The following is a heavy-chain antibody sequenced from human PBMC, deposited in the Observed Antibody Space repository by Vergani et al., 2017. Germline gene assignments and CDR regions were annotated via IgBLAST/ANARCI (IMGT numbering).Heavy chain of an antibody. V-gene: IGHV3-23*01. CDR1: GFTFSTYA. D-gene: IGHD3-16*01. CDR3: VKDAGGHEAIFDS. CDR2: LTGGGGST. J-gene: IGHJ4*02. Sequence: DVQLLESGGSLKQPGGSVRLSCAASGFTFSTYAMHGVRQAPGKGLGWVSALTGGGGSTYYADSFNGRFIISRDNSRDTLYLQMNSLRPEDTAPYYCVKDAGGHEAIFDSWGQGTLVTVSS.